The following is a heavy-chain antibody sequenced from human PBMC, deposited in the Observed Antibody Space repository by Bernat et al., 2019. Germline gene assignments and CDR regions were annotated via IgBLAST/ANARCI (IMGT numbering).Heavy chain of an antibody. V-gene: IGHV3-23*01. CDR2: ISGSGGST. CDR3: AKHSGSYLSPPGDRPVDY. D-gene: IGHD1-26*01. Sequence: EVQLLESGGGLVQPGGSLRLSCAASGFTFSSYAMSWVRQAPGKGLEWVSAISGSGGSTYYADSVKGRFTSSRDNSKNTLYLQMNSLRAEDTAVYYCAKHSGSYLSPPGDRPVDYWGQGTLVTVSS. J-gene: IGHJ4*02. CDR1: GFTFSSYA.